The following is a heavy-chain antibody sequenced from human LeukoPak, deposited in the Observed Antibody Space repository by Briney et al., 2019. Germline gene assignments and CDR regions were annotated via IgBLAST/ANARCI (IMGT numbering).Heavy chain of an antibody. V-gene: IGHV3-15*01. J-gene: IGHJ4*02. Sequence: PGGSLRLSCAASGFTFSSYEMNWVCQAPGKGLEWVGRIKSKTDGGTTDYAAPVKGRFTISRDDSKNTLYLQMNSLKTEDTAMYYCTTGDYDIFTGYSNWGQGTLVTVSS. D-gene: IGHD3-9*01. CDR3: TTGDYDIFTGYSN. CDR1: GFTFSSYE. CDR2: IKSKTDGGTT.